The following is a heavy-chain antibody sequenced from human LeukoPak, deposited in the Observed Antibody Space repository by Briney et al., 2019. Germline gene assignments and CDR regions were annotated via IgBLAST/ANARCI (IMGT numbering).Heavy chain of an antibody. CDR2: INHVGST. J-gene: IGHJ3*02. CDR3: ARGITMVRGVIVLDAFDI. Sequence: SETLSLTCAVYGGSLSGSYWSWIRQPPGKGLEWIGEINHVGSTTYNPSLKSRVTISVDRSKNQFSLKLSSVTAADTAVYYCARGITMVRGVIVLDAFDIWGQGTMVTVSS. V-gene: IGHV4-34*01. CDR1: GGSLSGSY. D-gene: IGHD3-10*01.